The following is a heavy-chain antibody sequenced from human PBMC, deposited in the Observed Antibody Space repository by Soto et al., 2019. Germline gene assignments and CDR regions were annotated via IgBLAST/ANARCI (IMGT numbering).Heavy chain of an antibody. D-gene: IGHD6-13*01. Sequence: SLTCTVSGGSISSYYWSWIRQPPGKGLEWIGYIYYSGSTNYNPSLKSRVTISVDTSKNQFSLKLSSVTAADTAVYYCARESSSSWYWFDPWGQGTLVIVSA. J-gene: IGHJ5*02. CDR1: GGSISSYY. V-gene: IGHV4-59*01. CDR2: IYYSGST. CDR3: ARESSSSWYWFDP.